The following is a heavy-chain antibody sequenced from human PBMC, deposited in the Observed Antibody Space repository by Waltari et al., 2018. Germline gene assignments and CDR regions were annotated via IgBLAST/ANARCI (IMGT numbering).Heavy chain of an antibody. CDR3: ARVAKGSATSRYYGMDV. Sequence: EVQLVETGGGLVKPGGSLRLSCAASGFTFSSYSMNWVRQAPGKGLEWVSSISSSSSYIYYADSVKGRFTISRDNAKNSLYLQMNSLRAEDTAVYYCARVAKGSATSRYYGMDVWGQGTTVTVSS. CDR2: ISSSSSYI. CDR1: GFTFSSYS. J-gene: IGHJ6*02. V-gene: IGHV3-21*01.